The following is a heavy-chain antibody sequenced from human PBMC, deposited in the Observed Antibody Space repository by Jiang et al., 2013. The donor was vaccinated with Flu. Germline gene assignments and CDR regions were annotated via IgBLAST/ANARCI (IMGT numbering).Heavy chain of an antibody. J-gene: IGHJ3*02. CDR3: AKRSGSYLPPDI. CDR2: ISYDGSNK. V-gene: IGHV3-30*18. D-gene: IGHD1-26*01. Sequence: QLVESGGGVVQPGRSLRLSCAASGFTFSSYGMHWVRQAPGKGLEWVAVISYDGSNKYYADSVKGRFTISRDNSKNTLYLQMNSLRAEDTAVYYCAKRSGSYLPPDIWGQGTMVTVSS. CDR1: GFTFSSYG.